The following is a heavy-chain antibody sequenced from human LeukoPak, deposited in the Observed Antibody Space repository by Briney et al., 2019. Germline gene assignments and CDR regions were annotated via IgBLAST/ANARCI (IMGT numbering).Heavy chain of an antibody. V-gene: IGHV4-59*01. D-gene: IGHD3-10*01. Sequence: SETLSLTCTVPGGSISSYYWSWIRQPPGKGLEWIGYIYYSGSTNYNPSLKSRVTISVDTSKNQFSLKLSSVTAADTAVYHCARVRVPLDYWGQGTLVTVSS. CDR2: IYYSGST. CDR3: ARVRVPLDY. J-gene: IGHJ4*02. CDR1: GGSISSYY.